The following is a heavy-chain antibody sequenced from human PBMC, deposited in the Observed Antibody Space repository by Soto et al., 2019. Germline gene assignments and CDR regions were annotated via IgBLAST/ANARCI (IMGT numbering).Heavy chain of an antibody. CDR1: GDIFTIPA. CDR3: AKAPPFTVSSCVNDV. Sequence: WESLSLTCLTSGDIFTIPALSSVRHTPAGGLEGVSTYSASERNRCYAEAVKGRLTISTADSKNTLYLQMNSLRVEDTAVYYCAKAPPFTVSSCVNDVWLQGFTGT. J-gene: IGHJ6*02. D-gene: IGHD4-4*01. V-gene: IGHV3-23*01. CDR2: YSASERNR.